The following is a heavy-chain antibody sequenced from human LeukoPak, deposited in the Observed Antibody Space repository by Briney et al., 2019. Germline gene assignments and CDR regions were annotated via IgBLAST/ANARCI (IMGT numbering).Heavy chain of an antibody. Sequence: PGRSLRLSCAASGFTSSSYGMHWVRQAPVKGLEGVAVISYDGSNKYYADSVKGRFTISRDNSKRTLYLQMNSLRAEDTAVYYCAKDIWPSNYYYAMDVWGQGTTVTVSS. CDR1: GFTSSSYG. CDR2: ISYDGSNK. J-gene: IGHJ6*02. V-gene: IGHV3-30*18. D-gene: IGHD2-21*01. CDR3: AKDIWPSNYYYAMDV.